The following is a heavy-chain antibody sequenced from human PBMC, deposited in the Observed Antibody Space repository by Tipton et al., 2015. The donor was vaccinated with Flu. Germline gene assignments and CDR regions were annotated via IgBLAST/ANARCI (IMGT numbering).Heavy chain of an antibody. CDR3: ARHTGDSVRGLIDY. CDR2: IFHSGTT. Sequence: TLSLTCSVSGYSIRSAYYWCWVGRPPGKGLEWIGSIFHSGTTYYNPSLKTRLTISVDTSKNPFSLRLSSVTAADAAVYYCARHTGDSVRGLIDYWGQGTLVTVSS. D-gene: IGHD3-10*02. CDR1: GYSIRSAYY. V-gene: IGHV4-38-2*01. J-gene: IGHJ4*02.